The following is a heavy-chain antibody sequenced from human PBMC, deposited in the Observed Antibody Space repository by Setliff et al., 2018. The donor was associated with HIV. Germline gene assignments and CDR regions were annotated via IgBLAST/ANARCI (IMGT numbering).Heavy chain of an antibody. CDR3: AGDVLDLVISVYGF. CDR1: GFSISSRYY. J-gene: IGHJ4*02. CDR2: IYHTGSS. V-gene: IGHV4-38-2*02. D-gene: IGHD3-22*01. Sequence: PSETLSLTCDVSGFSISSRYYWGWIRQSPGKGLEWIGNIYHTGSSYYNPSLNDRATLSLDTSKNQFSLKLNSVTAADPAVYYCAGDVLDLVISVYGFWGQGIPVTVSS.